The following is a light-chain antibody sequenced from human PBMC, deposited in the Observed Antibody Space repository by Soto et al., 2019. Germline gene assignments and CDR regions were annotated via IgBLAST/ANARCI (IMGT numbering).Light chain of an antibody. J-gene: IGKJ1*01. CDR3: QQSYSIPWT. CDR1: QSINSH. V-gene: IGKV1-39*01. CDR2: TAS. Sequence: DIQMTQSPSSLSASVGDRVTITCRASQSINSHLNWYQQKVGKAPKLLIYTASSLPSGVPSRFSGSGSGTDFTLTISNLQPEDFATYYCQQSYSIPWTFGQGTKVEIK.